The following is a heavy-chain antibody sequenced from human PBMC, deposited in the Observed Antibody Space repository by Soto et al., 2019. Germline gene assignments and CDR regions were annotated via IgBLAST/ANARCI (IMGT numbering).Heavy chain of an antibody. J-gene: IGHJ4*02. Sequence: GASVKVSCKASGYTFTRYYIHWVRQAPGQGLEWMGIINPSGGTTSYAQKFQGRVTMTGDTSTSTAYMELSSLRSEDTAVYYCAIPPNSMVRGVSRGYFDYWGQGTLVTVSS. V-gene: IGHV1-46*01. CDR3: AIPPNSMVRGVSRGYFDY. CDR1: GYTFTRYY. CDR2: INPSGGTT. D-gene: IGHD3-10*01.